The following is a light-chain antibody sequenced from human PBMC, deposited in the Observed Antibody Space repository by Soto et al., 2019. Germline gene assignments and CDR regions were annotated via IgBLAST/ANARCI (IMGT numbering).Light chain of an antibody. J-gene: IGLJ3*02. CDR1: SSDVGGYNY. V-gene: IGLV2-14*01. CDR2: EVS. Sequence: QSVLTQPASVSGSPGQSITISCTGTSSDVGGYNYVSWYQHHPGKAPKLMIYEVSNRPSGVSNRFSGSKSGNTASLTISGLQAEDEADYHCSSFTSSSTWVFGGGTKLTVL. CDR3: SSFTSSSTWV.